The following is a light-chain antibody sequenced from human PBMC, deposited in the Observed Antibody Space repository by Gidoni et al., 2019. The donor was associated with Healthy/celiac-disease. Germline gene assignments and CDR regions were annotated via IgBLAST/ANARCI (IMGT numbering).Light chain of an antibody. CDR2: LGS. Sequence: DMVMTQSPPSLPVTPGEPASISCRSSQSLLHSNGYNYLDWYLQKPGQSPQLLIYLGSNRASGVPDRFSGSGSGTDFTLTISRVDAEDVGVYYCMQALQTPGFXGXTKVEIK. J-gene: IGKJ4*02. CDR1: QSLLHSNGYNY. V-gene: IGKV2-28*01. CDR3: MQALQTPG.